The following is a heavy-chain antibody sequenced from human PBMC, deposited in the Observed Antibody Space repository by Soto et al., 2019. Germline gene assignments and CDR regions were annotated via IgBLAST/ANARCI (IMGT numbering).Heavy chain of an antibody. Sequence: SETLSLTCAVYGGSLSGYYWSWIRQPPGKGLEWIGEINHSGSTNYNPSLKSRVTISVDTSKNQFSLKLSSVTAADTAVYYCARAVATIKVPFDYWGQGTLVTVSS. CDR1: GGSLSGYY. V-gene: IGHV4-34*01. J-gene: IGHJ4*02. CDR2: INHSGST. D-gene: IGHD5-12*01. CDR3: ARAVATIKVPFDY.